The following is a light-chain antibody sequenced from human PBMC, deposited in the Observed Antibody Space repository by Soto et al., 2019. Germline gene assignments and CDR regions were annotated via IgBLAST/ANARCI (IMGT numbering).Light chain of an antibody. Sequence: AIQMTQSPSSFSASVGDRVTITCRASQGIDTYLAWYQQKPGKAPRLLMYATSVLESGVPSRFSGSGSGTDYTLTISSLQSEDFATYYCQQYYAHPPPFGRGTKLDMK. V-gene: IGKV1-8*01. J-gene: IGKJ2*01. CDR3: QQYYAHPPP. CDR1: QGIDTY. CDR2: ATS.